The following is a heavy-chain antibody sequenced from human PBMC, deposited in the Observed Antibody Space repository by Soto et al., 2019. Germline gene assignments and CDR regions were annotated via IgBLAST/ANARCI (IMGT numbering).Heavy chain of an antibody. J-gene: IGHJ6*02. V-gene: IGHV3-23*01. CDR2: ISGSGGST. Sequence: EVQLLESGGGLVQPGGSLRLSCAASGFTFSSYAMSWVGQAPGKGLEWVSAISGSGGSTYYADSVKGRFSISRDNSKNTLYLQMNSLSAEDTAVYYCAKDHVVPAAAMVYGMDVWGQGTTVTVSS. CDR1: GFTFSSYA. D-gene: IGHD2-2*01. CDR3: AKDHVVPAAAMVYGMDV.